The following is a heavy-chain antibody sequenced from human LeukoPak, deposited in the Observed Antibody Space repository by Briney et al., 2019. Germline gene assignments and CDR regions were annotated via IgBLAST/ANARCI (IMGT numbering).Heavy chain of an antibody. Sequence: SETLSLTCAVYGGSFSGYYWSWIRQPPGKGLEWIGEINHSGSTNYNPSLKSRVTISVDTSKNQFSLKLSSVTAADTAIYYCARRYAHRSRWFDPWGQGTLVTVSS. CDR3: ARRYAHRSRWFDP. CDR1: GGSFSGYY. D-gene: IGHD3-16*01. CDR2: INHSGST. V-gene: IGHV4-34*01. J-gene: IGHJ5*02.